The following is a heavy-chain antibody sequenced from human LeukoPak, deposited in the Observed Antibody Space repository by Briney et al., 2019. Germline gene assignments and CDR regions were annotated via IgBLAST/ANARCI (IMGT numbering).Heavy chain of an antibody. CDR1: GGSFSGYY. V-gene: IGHV4-34*01. CDR2: INHSRST. D-gene: IGHD4-17*01. Sequence: SETLSLTCAVYGGSFSGYYWSWIRQPPGKGLEWIGEINHSRSTNYNPSLKSRVTISVDTSKNQFSLKLSSVTAADTAVYYCAREGGDSLFDYWGQGTLVTVSS. J-gene: IGHJ4*02. CDR3: AREGGDSLFDY.